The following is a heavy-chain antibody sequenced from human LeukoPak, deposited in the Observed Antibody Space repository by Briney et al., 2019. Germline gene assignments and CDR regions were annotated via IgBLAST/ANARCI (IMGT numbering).Heavy chain of an antibody. Sequence: PGGSLRLSCAASGFTVSSNYMSWVRQAPGKGLEWVSYISSSRSYTKYADSVKGRFTISRDNAKNSLYLQMNSLRAEDTAVYYCARDYASSGDGAFDIWGQGTMVTVS. D-gene: IGHD3-22*01. CDR1: GFTVSSNY. V-gene: IGHV3-11*05. CDR2: ISSSRSYT. CDR3: ARDYASSGDGAFDI. J-gene: IGHJ3*02.